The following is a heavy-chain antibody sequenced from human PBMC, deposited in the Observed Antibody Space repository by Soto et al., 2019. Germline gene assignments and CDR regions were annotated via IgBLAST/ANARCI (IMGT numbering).Heavy chain of an antibody. Sequence: PSETLSLTCTVSGGSISSSSYYWGWIRQLPGKGLEWIGSIYYSGSTYYNPSLKSRVTISVDTSKNQFSLKLSSVTAADTAVYYCARHIVVVPAAMPGFFDYWGQGTLVTVSS. V-gene: IGHV4-39*01. CDR3: ARHIVVVPAAMPGFFDY. CDR1: GGSISSSSYY. J-gene: IGHJ4*02. D-gene: IGHD2-2*01. CDR2: IYYSGST.